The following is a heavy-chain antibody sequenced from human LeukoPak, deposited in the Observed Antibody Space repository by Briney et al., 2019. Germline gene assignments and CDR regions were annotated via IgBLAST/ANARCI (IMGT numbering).Heavy chain of an antibody. V-gene: IGHV3-30-3*01. Sequence: GRSLRLSCAGSGFTFRSYAMHWVRQAPGKGLKWVAVISYDGSNKDYADSVKGRFTISRDNSKNTLFLQMNSLRAEDTAVYYCAREIFNGFDIWGQGTMVTVSS. CDR1: GFTFRSYA. CDR3: AREIFNGFDI. J-gene: IGHJ3*02. CDR2: ISYDGSNK.